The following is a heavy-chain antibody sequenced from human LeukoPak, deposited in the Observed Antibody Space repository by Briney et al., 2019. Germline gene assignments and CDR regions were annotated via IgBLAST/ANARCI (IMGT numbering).Heavy chain of an antibody. CDR1: GYSFTSYW. CDR3: ASRKKGMSTAGFDY. J-gene: IGHJ4*02. D-gene: IGHD5-24*01. Sequence: GESLKIPCKGSGYSFTSYWIGRERQMPGKGLEWMGIIYPGDSDTRYSPSFQGQVTISAEKSISTAYLQWSSLKASDTALNYCASRKKGMSTAGFDYWGQGTLVTVSS. V-gene: IGHV5-51*01. CDR2: IYPGDSDT.